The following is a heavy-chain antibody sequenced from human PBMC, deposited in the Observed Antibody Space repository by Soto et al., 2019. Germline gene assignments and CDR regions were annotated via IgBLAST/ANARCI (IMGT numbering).Heavy chain of an antibody. CDR1: GLTFRSVA. Sequence: GGSLRLSCGASGLTFRSVAMHWVRRAPGKGLEWVSLINDSGSNTYYADSVKGRFTISRDNSKNTLYLQMNSLRAEDTAVYYCAKAARITTLYNFDFWGQGT. D-gene: IGHD4-4*01. CDR3: AKAARITTLYNFDF. J-gene: IGHJ4*02. V-gene: IGHV3-23*01. CDR2: INDSGSNT.